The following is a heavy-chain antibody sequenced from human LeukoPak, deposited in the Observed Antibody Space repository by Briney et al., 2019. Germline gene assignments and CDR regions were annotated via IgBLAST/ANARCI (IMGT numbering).Heavy chain of an antibody. J-gene: IGHJ4*02. CDR2: IYYSGST. D-gene: IGHD2-15*01. Sequence: SETLSLTCTVSGGSISSYYLSWIRQPPGKGLEWIGYIYYSGSTNYNPSLKSRVTISVDTSKNQFSLKLSSVTAADTAVYYCARESGGIPDYWGQGTLVTVSS. V-gene: IGHV4-59*01. CDR1: GGSISSYY. CDR3: ARESGGIPDY.